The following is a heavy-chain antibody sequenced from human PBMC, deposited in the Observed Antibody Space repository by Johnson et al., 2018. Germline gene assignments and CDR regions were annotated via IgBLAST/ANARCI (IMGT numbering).Heavy chain of an antibody. D-gene: IGHD2-15*01. CDR3: AKDGREVVAAEGYDYYYMGV. CDR1: GFTFSSYS. J-gene: IGHJ6*03. V-gene: IGHV3-21*01. Sequence: VQLQESGGGVVQPGGSLRLSCAASGFTFSSYSMNWVRQAPGQGLEWVSSLSSRSSYIYYADSVKGRFTISRDKSKNTLYLQRNSLRAEDTAVYYCAKDGREVVAAEGYDYYYMGVWGKETAVTVSS. CDR2: LSSRSSYI.